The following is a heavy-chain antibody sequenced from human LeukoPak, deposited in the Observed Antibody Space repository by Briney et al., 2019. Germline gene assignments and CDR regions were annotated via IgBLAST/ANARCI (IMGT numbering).Heavy chain of an antibody. CDR3: ARSRYSSSWSEFDY. J-gene: IGHJ4*02. Sequence: KPSETLSLTCAVYGGSFSGYYWGWIRQPPGKGLEWIGEINHSGSTNYNPSLKSRVTISVDTSKNQFSLKLSSVTAADTAVYYCARSRYSSSWSEFDYWGQGTLVTVSS. V-gene: IGHV4-34*01. CDR1: GGSFSGYY. CDR2: INHSGST. D-gene: IGHD6-13*01.